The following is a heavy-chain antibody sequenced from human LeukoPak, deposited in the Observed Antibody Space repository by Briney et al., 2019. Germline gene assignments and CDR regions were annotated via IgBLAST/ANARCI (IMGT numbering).Heavy chain of an antibody. CDR1: GGSIGSGSYY. Sequence: SETLSLTCTVSGGSIGSGSYYWSWIRQPAGKGLEWIGRIYTSGSTNYNPSLKSRVTISVDTSKNQFSLKLSSVTAADTAVYYCARDGIVRYSSSSGLSYYYMDVWGKGTTVTVSS. CDR2: IYTSGST. CDR3: ARDGIVRYSSSSGLSYYYMDV. J-gene: IGHJ6*03. D-gene: IGHD6-6*01. V-gene: IGHV4-61*02.